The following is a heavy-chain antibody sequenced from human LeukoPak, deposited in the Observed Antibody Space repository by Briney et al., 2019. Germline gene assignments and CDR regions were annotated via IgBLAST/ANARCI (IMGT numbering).Heavy chain of an antibody. D-gene: IGHD3-22*01. J-gene: IGHJ6*03. Sequence: NPSETLSLTCTASGGSIISNYWSWIRQSAGTGLEWIWRIYGSGITDYNPSLKSRVSMSLDTSRKQFSLRLTSVTAADTAVYYCARLKFYDSTGYSPGYYMDVWGKGTTVSVFS. CDR3: ARLKFYDSTGYSPGYYMDV. CDR1: GGSIISNY. V-gene: IGHV4-4*07. CDR2: IYGSGIT.